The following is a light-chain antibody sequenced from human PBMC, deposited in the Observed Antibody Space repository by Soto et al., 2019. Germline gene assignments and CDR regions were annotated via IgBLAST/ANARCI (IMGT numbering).Light chain of an antibody. CDR3: QQYNNWPRT. J-gene: IGKJ1*01. CDR2: GAS. V-gene: IGKV3-15*01. Sequence: EIVMTQSPATLSVSPGERATISCRASQSVSSNLAWYQQQPGQAPRLLIYGASTRATGIPARFSGSGSGTEFNLTISSLQSEDFAVYYCQQYNNWPRTFGQGTKVEIK. CDR1: QSVSSN.